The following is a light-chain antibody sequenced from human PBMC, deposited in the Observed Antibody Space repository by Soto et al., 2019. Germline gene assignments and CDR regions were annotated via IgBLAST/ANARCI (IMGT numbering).Light chain of an antibody. CDR3: GSYTSSSTLV. J-gene: IGLJ2*01. CDR2: DVS. CDR1: SSDVGGYNY. V-gene: IGLV2-14*03. Sequence: QSALTQPASVCGSPGQSITISCTGTSSDVGGYNYVSWYQHHPGKAPKLMIDDVSSRPSGVSNRFSGSKSANTASLTISGLQPEDEADYYCGSYTSSSTLVFGGGTKVTVL.